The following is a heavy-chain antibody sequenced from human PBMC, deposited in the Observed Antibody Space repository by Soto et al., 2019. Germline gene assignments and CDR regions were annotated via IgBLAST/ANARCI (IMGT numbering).Heavy chain of an antibody. CDR3: AREGGSSTYYPLELDY. J-gene: IGHJ4*02. Sequence: ASVKVSCKASGYTFTNYGITWVRQAPGQGLEWMGWISAYNGNTNYARKLQGRVTMTTETSTSTAYMELRSLRSDDTGVYFCAREGGSSTYYPLELDYWGQGTQVTVSS. CDR1: GYTFTNYG. V-gene: IGHV1-18*01. CDR2: ISAYNGNT. D-gene: IGHD6-13*01.